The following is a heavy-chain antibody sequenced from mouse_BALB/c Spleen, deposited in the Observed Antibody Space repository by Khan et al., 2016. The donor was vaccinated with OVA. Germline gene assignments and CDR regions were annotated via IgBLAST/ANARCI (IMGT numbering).Heavy chain of an antibody. CDR1: GYTFTTYW. Sequence: QVQLKESGAELAKPGASVKMSCKASGYTFTTYWMHWVKQRPGQGLEWIGYINPTSGYTDYNDKFKDRATLSADKSSSPAYMQLNSLTSEDSAVYYCTRDRIDYWGQGTTLTVSS. CDR3: TRDRIDY. V-gene: IGHV1-7*01. J-gene: IGHJ2*01. CDR2: INPTSGYT.